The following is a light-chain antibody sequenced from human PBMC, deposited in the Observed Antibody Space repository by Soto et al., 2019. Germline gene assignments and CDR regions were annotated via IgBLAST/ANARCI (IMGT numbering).Light chain of an antibody. CDR3: CSSAPESTYV. J-gene: IGLJ1*01. Sequence: QSALPQTASVSGCPGQSITISCTGTSRDVGAYDAVSWYQQHPGKAPQDIIYRGTKRPSGVSTRFSGSVSGNTASLTVSGLQAEDEAEYFCCSSAPESTYVFGTGTKVTVL. CDR2: RGT. CDR1: SRDVGAYDA. V-gene: IGLV2-23*01.